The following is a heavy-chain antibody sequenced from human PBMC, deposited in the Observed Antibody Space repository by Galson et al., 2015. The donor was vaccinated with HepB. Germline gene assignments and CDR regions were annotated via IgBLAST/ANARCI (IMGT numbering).Heavy chain of an antibody. CDR1: GFTFSGYA. V-gene: IGHV3-23*01. Sequence: SLRLSCAASGFTFSGYAMSWVRQAPGKGLEWVSGISGSGGKTYHADSVKGRFTISRDNSKNTLNPQMDSLRVEDTAVYYCAKDLTDSKYDFWSGYDFDYWGQGTLVTVSS. J-gene: IGHJ4*02. D-gene: IGHD3-3*01. CDR3: AKDLTDSKYDFWSGYDFDY. CDR2: ISGSGGKT.